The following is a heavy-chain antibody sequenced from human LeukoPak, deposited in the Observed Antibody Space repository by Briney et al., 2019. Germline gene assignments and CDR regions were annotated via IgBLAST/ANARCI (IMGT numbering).Heavy chain of an antibody. CDR1: GASISNYY. D-gene: IGHD2-21*01. J-gene: IGHJ3*02. CDR3: ARDGLGPYCGGDCFSHDAFDI. V-gene: IGHV4-4*07. Sequence: SETLSLTCTVSGASISNYYWSWIRQPAGKGLEWIGRMYTSGSTDYNPSLKSRVTMSVDTSKNQFSLKLSSVTAADTAVYYCARDGLGPYCGGDCFSHDAFDIWGQGTMVTVSS. CDR2: MYTSGST.